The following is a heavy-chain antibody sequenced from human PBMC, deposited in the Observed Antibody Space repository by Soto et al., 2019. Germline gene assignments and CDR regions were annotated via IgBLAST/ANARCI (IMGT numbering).Heavy chain of an antibody. D-gene: IGHD7-27*01. J-gene: IGHJ4*02. CDR2: INAGYGNT. Sequence: QVHLVQSGAEVKKPGASVKVSCKASGYTFTNYAIHWVRQAPGQRLEWMGWINAGYGNTKYSQKFQGRVTITRDTSASTDYMELSSLRSEDTDVYYCARLVAPGEFDYWGQGTLVTVSS. CDR1: GYTFTNYA. CDR3: ARLVAPGEFDY. V-gene: IGHV1-3*01.